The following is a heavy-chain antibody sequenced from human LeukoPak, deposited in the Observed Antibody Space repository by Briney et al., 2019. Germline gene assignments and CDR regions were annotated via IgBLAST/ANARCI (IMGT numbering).Heavy chain of an antibody. D-gene: IGHD6-19*01. CDR3: AMAVTGPYNWFDP. Sequence: SETLSLTCTVSGGSISSTRNYWGWIRQPPGKGLEWIGSIYYSGSTYHNPSLKSRVTISTDAPKNQFSLKLSSVIAADTAVYYCAMAVTGPYNWFDPWGQGTLVTVSS. CDR1: GGSISSTRNY. J-gene: IGHJ5*02. V-gene: IGHV4-39*01. CDR2: IYYSGST.